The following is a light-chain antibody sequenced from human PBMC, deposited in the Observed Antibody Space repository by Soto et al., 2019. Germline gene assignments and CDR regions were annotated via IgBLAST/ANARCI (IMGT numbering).Light chain of an antibody. J-gene: IGKJ2*01. CDR1: QSISNW. CDR2: DAS. Sequence: DIQMTQSPSTLSASVGDRVTITCRASQSISNWLAWYQQKPGKAPKLLVFDASSLESGVPSRLSGGGSGTEFTLTISSLQPDDFATYYCQQYNTFSYTFGHGTKLEIK. CDR3: QQYNTFSYT. V-gene: IGKV1-5*01.